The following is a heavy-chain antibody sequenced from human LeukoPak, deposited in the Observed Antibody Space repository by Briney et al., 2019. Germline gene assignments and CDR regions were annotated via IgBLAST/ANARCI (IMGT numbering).Heavy chain of an antibody. CDR3: AREQPWNPYYYYYYMDV. J-gene: IGHJ6*03. CDR1: GGSMSFHY. V-gene: IGHV4-34*01. D-gene: IGHD1-1*01. CDR2: INHSGST. Sequence: SETLSLTCTVSGGSMSFHYWSWIRQPPGKGLEWIGEINHSGSTNYNPSLKSRVTISVDTSKNQFSLKLSSVTAADTAVYYCAREQPWNPYYYYYYMDVWGKGTTVTVSS.